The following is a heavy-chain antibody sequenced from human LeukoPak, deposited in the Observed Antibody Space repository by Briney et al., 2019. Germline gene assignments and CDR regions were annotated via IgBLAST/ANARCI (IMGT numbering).Heavy chain of an antibody. CDR1: GFTFSNYA. CDR3: ARDFEAYCGGDCYSYYFDY. J-gene: IGHJ4*02. D-gene: IGHD2-21*02. V-gene: IGHV3-23*01. Sequence: PGGSLRLSCAVSGFTFSNYAMTWVRQAPGKGLEWVSAISGSGDNTYYADSVKGRFTISRDNAKNSLYLQMNSLRAEDTAVYYCARDFEAYCGGDCYSYYFDYWGQGTLVTVSS. CDR2: ISGSGDNT.